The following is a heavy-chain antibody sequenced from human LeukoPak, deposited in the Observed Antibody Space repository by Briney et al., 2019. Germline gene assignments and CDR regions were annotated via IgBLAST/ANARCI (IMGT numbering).Heavy chain of an antibody. J-gene: IGHJ5*02. Sequence: GGSLRLSCAASGFTFSSYAMSWVRQAPGKGLESVSPISASGGTTYYADSVKGRFTISRDNSKNTLYLQMSGLRAEDTAVYYCAKEPREYCSSTSCPNWIDPWGQGTLVTVSS. CDR2: ISASGGTT. CDR3: AKEPREYCSSTSCPNWIDP. V-gene: IGHV3-23*01. CDR1: GFTFSSYA. D-gene: IGHD2-2*01.